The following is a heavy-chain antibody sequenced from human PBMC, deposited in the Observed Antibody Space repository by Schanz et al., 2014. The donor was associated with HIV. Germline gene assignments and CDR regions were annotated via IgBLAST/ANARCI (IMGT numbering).Heavy chain of an antibody. CDR1: GFTFSGYG. V-gene: IGHV3-33*08. D-gene: IGHD6-13*01. Sequence: VQLVESGGGVVQPGRSLRLSCAVSGFTFSGYGMHWVRQAPGKGLEWVADIWHDGMNKYYADSVKGRFTTSRDNSKNTLFLEMNSLRPEDTAVYYCARETSGFSTSWPPRYHYYGMDVWGQGTTVTVSS. CDR3: ARETSGFSTSWPPRYHYYGMDV. J-gene: IGHJ6*02. CDR2: IWHDGMNK.